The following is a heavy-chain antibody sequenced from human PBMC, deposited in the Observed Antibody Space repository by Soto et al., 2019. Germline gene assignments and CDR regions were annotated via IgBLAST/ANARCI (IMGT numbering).Heavy chain of an antibody. CDR1: GFTFSSYG. D-gene: IGHD6-19*01. CDR3: ARDQSVAGRTTVDS. Sequence: PGGSLRLSCAASGFTFSSYGMHWVRQAPGKGLEWVAVIWYDGSNKYYADSVKGRFTISRDNSKNTLYLQMNSLRAEDTAVYYCARDQSVAGRTTVDSWGQGTLVTVSS. V-gene: IGHV3-33*01. CDR2: IWYDGSNK. J-gene: IGHJ4*02.